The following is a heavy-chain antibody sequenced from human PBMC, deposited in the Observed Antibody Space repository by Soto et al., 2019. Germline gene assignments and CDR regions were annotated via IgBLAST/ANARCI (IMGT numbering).Heavy chain of an antibody. D-gene: IGHD1-26*01. J-gene: IGHJ4*02. CDR1: GGSISISDYY. V-gene: IGHV4-39*01. CDR2: ILHTGST. Sequence: PSETLSPTCSVTGGSISISDYYWVWIRQPPEKGLEWIVSILHTGSTYYNPSLESRVTISVDTSKNQFSLQLSSVTAADTAVYYCARSPWLLISYYFDSWGQGTLVTVSS. CDR3: ARSPWLLISYYFDS.